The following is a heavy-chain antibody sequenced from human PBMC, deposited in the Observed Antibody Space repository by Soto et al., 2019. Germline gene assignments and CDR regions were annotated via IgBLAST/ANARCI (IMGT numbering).Heavy chain of an antibody. Sequence: PGGSLRLSCAASGFTFSSYAMSWVRQAPGKGLEWVSAISGSGGSTYYADSVKGRFTISRDNSKNTLYLQMNSLRAEDTAVYYCAKDHEMATTVGYFDYWGQGTLVTVSS. D-gene: IGHD5-12*01. J-gene: IGHJ4*02. CDR3: AKDHEMATTVGYFDY. CDR1: GFTFSSYA. CDR2: ISGSGGST. V-gene: IGHV3-23*01.